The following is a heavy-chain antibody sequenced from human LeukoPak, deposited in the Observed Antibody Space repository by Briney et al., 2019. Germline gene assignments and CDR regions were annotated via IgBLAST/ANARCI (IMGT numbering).Heavy chain of an antibody. V-gene: IGHV1-2*02. CDR2: ISPNSGGT. Sequence: ASVKVSCKASGYTFTGYYMHWVRQAPGQGLEWMGWISPNSGGTNYAQKFQGRVTMTRDTSISTAYMELSRLRSDDTAVYYCARGRDSSSWYPQWSDPWGQGTLVTVSS. CDR3: ARGRDSSSWYPQWSDP. CDR1: GYTFTGYY. J-gene: IGHJ5*02. D-gene: IGHD6-13*01.